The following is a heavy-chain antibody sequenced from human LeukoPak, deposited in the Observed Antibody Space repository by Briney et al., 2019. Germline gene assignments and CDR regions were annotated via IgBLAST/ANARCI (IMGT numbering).Heavy chain of an antibody. J-gene: IGHJ3*02. Sequence: SETLSLTCTVSGGSISSSSYYWGWIRQPPGKGLEWIGSIYYSGSTYYNPSLKSRVTISVDTSKNQFSLKLSSVTAADTAVYYCARDGYDIYPDAFDIWGQGTMVTVSS. CDR1: GGSISSSSYY. D-gene: IGHD3-9*01. V-gene: IGHV4-39*07. CDR3: ARDGYDIYPDAFDI. CDR2: IYYSGST.